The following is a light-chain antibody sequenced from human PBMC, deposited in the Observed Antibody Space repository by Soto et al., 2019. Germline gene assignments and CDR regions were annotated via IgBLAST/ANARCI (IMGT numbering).Light chain of an antibody. CDR2: AAS. V-gene: IGKV1-12*01. J-gene: IGKJ4*01. CDR1: QGISSR. Sequence: DIQMTQSPSSVSASVGDRVTITCRASQGISSRLAWYQQKPGKAPNLLIYAASSLQSGVPSRFSGSGSETDFTLTIGSLQPEYFATYYRHQSNSFPLPFGWGTKVDIK. CDR3: HQSNSFPLP.